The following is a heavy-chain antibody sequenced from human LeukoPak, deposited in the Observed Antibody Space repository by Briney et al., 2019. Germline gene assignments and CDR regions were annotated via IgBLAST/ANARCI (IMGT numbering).Heavy chain of an antibody. D-gene: IGHD7-27*01. CDR3: ARGPLGYYGMDV. V-gene: IGHV4-59*01. J-gene: IGHJ6*02. CDR2: IYYSGST. Sequence: SETLFLTCTVAGGSISSYYWSWLRQPPGKGLEWIGYIYYSGSTDYNPSLKSRVTISVDTSKNQFSLKLSSVTAADTAVYYCARGPLGYYGMDVWGQGTAVTVSS. CDR1: GGSISSYY.